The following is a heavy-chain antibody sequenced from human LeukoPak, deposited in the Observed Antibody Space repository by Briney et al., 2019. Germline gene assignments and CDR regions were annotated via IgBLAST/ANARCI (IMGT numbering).Heavy chain of an antibody. CDR2: IYTSGST. Sequence: SETLSLTCTVSGGSISSYYWSWIRQPAGKGLEWIGRIYTSGSTNYNPSLKSRVTMSVDTSKNQFSLKLSSVTAADTAVYYCARDDYDFWSGMGGYFDYRGQGTLVTVSS. V-gene: IGHV4-4*07. CDR3: ARDDYDFWSGMGGYFDY. D-gene: IGHD3-3*01. CDR1: GGSISSYY. J-gene: IGHJ4*02.